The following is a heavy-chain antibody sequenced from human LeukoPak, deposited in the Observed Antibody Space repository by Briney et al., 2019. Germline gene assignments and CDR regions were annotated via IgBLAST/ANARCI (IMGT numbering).Heavy chain of an antibody. CDR3: AKSPFYGARNWFDP. J-gene: IGHJ5*02. V-gene: IGHV3-23*01. Sequence: GGSLRLSCAASGFTFSTYVMSWVRQTPAKGLDWVSTISNSGGSTYNADSVKGRFTISRDNSKNTLYLQMNSLRAEDTAVYYCAKSPFYGARNWFDPWGQGTLVTVSS. CDR1: GFTFSTYV. CDR2: ISNSGGST. D-gene: IGHD2/OR15-2a*01.